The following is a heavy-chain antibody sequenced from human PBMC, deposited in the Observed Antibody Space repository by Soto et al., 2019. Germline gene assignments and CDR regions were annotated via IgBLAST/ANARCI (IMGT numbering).Heavy chain of an antibody. V-gene: IGHV3-30*18. CDR2: ISYDGSNK. CDR1: GFTFSSYG. CDR3: AKDRGKGYCSGGSCTRGYYYYYMDV. D-gene: IGHD2-15*01. J-gene: IGHJ6*03. Sequence: GGSLRLSCAASGFTFSSYGMHWVRQAPGKGLEWVAVISYDGSNKYYADSVKGRFTISRDNSKNTLYLQMNSLGAEDTAVYYCAKDRGKGYCSGGSCTRGYYYYYMDVWGKGTTVTVSS.